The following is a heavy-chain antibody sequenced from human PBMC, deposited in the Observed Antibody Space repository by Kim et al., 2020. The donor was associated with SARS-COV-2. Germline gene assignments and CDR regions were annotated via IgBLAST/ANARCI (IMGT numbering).Heavy chain of an antibody. CDR1: GFTFSSYA. V-gene: IGHV3-23*01. CDR2: IGGGGART. CDR3: AKCHSGWGKDAFDI. D-gene: IGHD3-10*01. J-gene: IGHJ3*02. Sequence: GGSLRLSCAASGFTFSSYAMSWVRQAPGKGLEWVSYIGGGGARTHYAGSVKGRCTISRDNSKNILYLQLNSLRAEDTAVYYCAKCHSGWGKDAFDIWGLGTLVTVSS.